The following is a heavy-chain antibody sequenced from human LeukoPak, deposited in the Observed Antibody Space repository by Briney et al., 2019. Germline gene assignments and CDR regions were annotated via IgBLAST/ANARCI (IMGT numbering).Heavy chain of an antibody. D-gene: IGHD3-22*01. CDR2: IGGGPV. V-gene: IGHV3-23*01. CDR3: ARDTDTSGYPTYYYMDV. CDR1: GFTFNNYA. Sequence: GALRLSCTASGFTFNNYAMTWVRPAPGNGREWVSTIGGGPVFYADSVKGRFTISRDDSKNSLYLQMNSLRAEDTAVYYCARDTDTSGYPTYYYMDVWGKGTTVTVSS. J-gene: IGHJ6*03.